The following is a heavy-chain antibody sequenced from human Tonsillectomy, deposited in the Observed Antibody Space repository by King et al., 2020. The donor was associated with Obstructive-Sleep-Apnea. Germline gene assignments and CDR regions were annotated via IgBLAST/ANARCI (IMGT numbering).Heavy chain of an antibody. Sequence: QLQESGPGLVKPSQTLSLTCTVSGGSISSGDYYWSWIRQPPGKGLEWIGYIYYSGSTYFNPSLKSRVTISVDTSKYQFSLKLSSVTAADTAVYYCARGGYFDWFFDYWGQGTLVTVSS. CDR2: IYYSGST. V-gene: IGHV4-30-4*01. CDR3: ARGGYFDWFFDY. CDR1: GGSISSGDYY. J-gene: IGHJ4*02. D-gene: IGHD3-9*01.